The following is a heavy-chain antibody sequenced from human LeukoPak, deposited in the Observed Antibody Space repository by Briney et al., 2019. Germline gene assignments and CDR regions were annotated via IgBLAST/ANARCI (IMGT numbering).Heavy chain of an antibody. Sequence: ASVRVSCKASGYTFTTSHFRWVRQATGQGLEWMGLMNPNGGYTGYAQKFQGRLTMSRETSINTAYMELSRKRSGDTAVYYCARWGYYDSSFDFWGQGTLVSVPS. CDR3: ARWGYYDSSFDF. D-gene: IGHD3-22*01. J-gene: IGHJ5*01. CDR2: MNPNGGYT. CDR1: GYTFTTSH. V-gene: IGHV1-8*01.